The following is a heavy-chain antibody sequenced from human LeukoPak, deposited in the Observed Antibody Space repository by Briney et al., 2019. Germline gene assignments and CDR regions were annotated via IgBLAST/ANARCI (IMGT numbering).Heavy chain of an antibody. J-gene: IGHJ3*02. V-gene: IGHV3-23*01. CDR1: GFTFSRYA. CDR2: IICSGDRT. Sequence: GGSLRLSCAASGFTFSRYAMTWVRQAPGKGPEGVSGIICSGDRTYYTDSVKGRFIICRANSKNTLDLQMTSLTAEDTAVYYCAKRDNNDYYTGLHVFDIWGQGTMVTVSS. CDR3: AKRDNNDYYTGLHVFDI. D-gene: IGHD3-22*01.